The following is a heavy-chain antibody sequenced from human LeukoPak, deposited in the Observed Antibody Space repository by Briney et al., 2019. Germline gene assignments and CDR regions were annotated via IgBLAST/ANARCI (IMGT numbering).Heavy chain of an antibody. CDR1: GFTFSSYG. V-gene: IGHV3-33*01. CDR3: AREKEPLAYCGGDCYYSAFDY. J-gene: IGHJ4*02. CDR2: IWYDGSNK. D-gene: IGHD2-21*02. Sequence: GRSLRLSCAASGFTFSSYGMHWVRQAPGKGLERVAVIWYDGSNKYYADSVKGRFTISRDNSKNTLYLQMNSLRAEDTAVYYCAREKEPLAYCGGDCYYSAFDYWGQGTLVTVSS.